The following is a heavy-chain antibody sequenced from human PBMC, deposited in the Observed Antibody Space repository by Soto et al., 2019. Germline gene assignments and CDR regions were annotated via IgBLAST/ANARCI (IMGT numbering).Heavy chain of an antibody. CDR2: ISSSSSYI. D-gene: IGHD2-2*01. J-gene: IGHJ6*02. CDR1: GFTFSSYI. CDR3: ASIVVVPEGGDYYYYGMDV. V-gene: IGHV3-21*01. Sequence: GGFLRLSCAASGFTFSSYIMNWVRQAPGKGLEWVSSISSSSSYIYYADSVKGRFTISRDNAKNSLYLQMNSLRAKDTAVYYCASIVVVPEGGDYYYYGMDVWGQGPTVTVSS.